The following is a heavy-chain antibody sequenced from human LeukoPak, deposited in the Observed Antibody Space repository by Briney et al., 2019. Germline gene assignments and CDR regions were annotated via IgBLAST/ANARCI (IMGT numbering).Heavy chain of an antibody. D-gene: IGHD3-10*01. CDR1: GFTFSSYG. V-gene: IGHV3-23*01. CDR3: AKDVIRGGITYFES. Sequence: GESLRLSCAASGFTFSSYGMPWVRQAPGKGLEWVAGITGRGETTYYADSVQGRVNISRDNSKDTLFLQVNSLRAEDTAVYYCAKDVIRGGITYFESWGQGTQVAVSS. CDR2: ITGRGETT. J-gene: IGHJ4*02.